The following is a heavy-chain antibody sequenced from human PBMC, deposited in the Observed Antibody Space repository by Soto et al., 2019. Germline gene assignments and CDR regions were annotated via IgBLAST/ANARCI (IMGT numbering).Heavy chain of an antibody. CDR1: GFTFSSYA. CDR3: ARERYYDSSGNAGS. V-gene: IGHV3-30-3*01. Sequence: GGSLRLSCAASGFTFSSYAMHWVRQAPGKGLEWVAVISYDGSNKYYADSVKGRFTISRDNSKNTLYLQMNSLRAEDTAVYYCARERYYDSSGNAGSWGQGTRVTVSS. D-gene: IGHD3-22*01. J-gene: IGHJ5*02. CDR2: ISYDGSNK.